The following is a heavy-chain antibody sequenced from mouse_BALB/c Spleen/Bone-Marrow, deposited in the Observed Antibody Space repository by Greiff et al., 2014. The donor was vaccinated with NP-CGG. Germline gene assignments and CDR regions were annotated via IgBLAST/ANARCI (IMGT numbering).Heavy chain of an antibody. D-gene: IGHD1-2*01. V-gene: IGHV5-4*02. CDR1: GFTFSDYY. Sequence: ESEGGLVKPGGSLKLSCAASGFTFSDYYMYWVRQAPEKRLEWVATISDGGSYTYYPDSVKGRFTISRDNAKNNLYLQMSSLKSEDTAMYYCARDLITTATSFAYWGQGTLVTVSA. CDR3: ARDLITTATSFAY. J-gene: IGHJ3*01. CDR2: ISDGGSYT.